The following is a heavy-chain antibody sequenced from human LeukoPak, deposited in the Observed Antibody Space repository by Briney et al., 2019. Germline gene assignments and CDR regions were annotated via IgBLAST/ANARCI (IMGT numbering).Heavy chain of an antibody. V-gene: IGHV3-7*05. D-gene: IGHD3-22*01. CDR1: GFTFSSYW. CDR2: IKQDGSEK. CDR3: ARVKADSSGLGSIEY. Sequence: GGSLRLSCAASGFTFSSYWMSWVRQAPGKGLEWVANIKQDGSEKNYVDSVKGRFTISRDNAKNSLYLQMNSLRAEDTAVYYCARVKADSSGLGSIEYWGLGTLVTASS. J-gene: IGHJ4*02.